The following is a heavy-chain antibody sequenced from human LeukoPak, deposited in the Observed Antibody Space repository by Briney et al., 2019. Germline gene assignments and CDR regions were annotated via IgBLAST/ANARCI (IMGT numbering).Heavy chain of an antibody. CDR3: ARVDTEGGTLDY. Sequence: SETLSLTCAVYGGSFSGYYWSWFLQPPGKGLEWIGEINHSGSTNYNPSLKSRVTISVDTSKNQFSLKLSCVTAADTAVYYCARVDTEGGTLDYWGQGTLVTVSS. J-gene: IGHJ4*02. CDR1: GGSFSGYY. D-gene: IGHD5-18*01. V-gene: IGHV4-34*01. CDR2: INHSGST.